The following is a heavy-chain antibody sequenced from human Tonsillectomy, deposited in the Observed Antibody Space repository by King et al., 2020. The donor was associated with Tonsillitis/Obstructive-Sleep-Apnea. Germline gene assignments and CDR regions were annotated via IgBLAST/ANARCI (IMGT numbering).Heavy chain of an antibody. Sequence: VQLQQWGAGLLKPSETLSLTCAVYGGSFSGYYWSWIRQPPGKGLEWIGEINHSGSTNYNPSLKSRVTISVDTSKNQFSLKLSSVTAADTAVYYCASLEAAAGTGDDAFDIWGQGTMVTVSS. D-gene: IGHD6-13*01. CDR1: GGSFSGYY. J-gene: IGHJ3*02. V-gene: IGHV4-34*01. CDR2: INHSGST. CDR3: ASLEAAAGTGDDAFDI.